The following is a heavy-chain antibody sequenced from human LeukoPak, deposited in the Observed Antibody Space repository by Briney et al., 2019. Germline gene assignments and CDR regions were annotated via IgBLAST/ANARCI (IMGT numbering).Heavy chain of an antibody. D-gene: IGHD1-26*01. Sequence: SETLSLTCTVSGGSISSSSYYWGWIRQPPGKGLEWIGSIYYSGSTYYNPSLKSRVTISVDTSKNQFSLKLSSVTAADTAVYFCARRRAVWDITHGDAFDMWDQGTMVTVFS. J-gene: IGHJ3*02. CDR1: GGSISSSSYY. CDR2: IYYSGST. V-gene: IGHV4-39*07. CDR3: ARRRAVWDITHGDAFDM.